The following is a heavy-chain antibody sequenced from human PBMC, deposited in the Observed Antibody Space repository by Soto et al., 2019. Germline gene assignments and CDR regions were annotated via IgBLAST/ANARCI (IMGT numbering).Heavy chain of an antibody. CDR2: ISGSGGST. CDR1: GFTFSSYA. Sequence: PGVSLRLSCAASGFTFSSYAMSWVRQAPGKGLEWVSAISGSGGSTYYADSVKGRFTISRDNAKNTLYLQMNSLRDEDTAVYYCVKTLGFCSGGSCYKSTDLFDSWGQGAVVTVSS. V-gene: IGHV3-23*01. D-gene: IGHD2-15*01. CDR3: VKTLGFCSGGSCYKSTDLFDS. J-gene: IGHJ5*01.